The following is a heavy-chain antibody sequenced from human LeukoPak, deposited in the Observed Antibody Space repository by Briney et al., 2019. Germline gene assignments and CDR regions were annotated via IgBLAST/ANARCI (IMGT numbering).Heavy chain of an antibody. CDR1: GASMSSSSYY. CDR3: TSPYFDY. CDR2: IYYSGST. J-gene: IGHJ4*02. V-gene: IGHV4-39*01. Sequence: SETLSLTCTVSGASMSSSSYYWGWIRQPPGKGLEWIGSIYYSGSTYYNPSLKSRVTISMDPSKNQFSLKLRSVTAADTAVYYCTSPYFDYWGQGTLVTVSS.